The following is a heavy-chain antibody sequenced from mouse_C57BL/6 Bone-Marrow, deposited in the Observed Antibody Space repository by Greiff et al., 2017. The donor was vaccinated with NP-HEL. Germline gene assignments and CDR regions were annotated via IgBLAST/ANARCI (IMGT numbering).Heavy chain of an antibody. J-gene: IGHJ2*01. D-gene: IGHD2-3*01. CDR2: INPNNGGT. CDR3: ARSYDGYYVGGFDY. V-gene: IGHV1-26*01. CDR1: GYTFTDYY. Sequence: VQLQQSGPELVKPGASVKISCKASGYTFTDYYMNWVKQSHGKSLEWIGDINPNNGGTSYNQKFKGKATLTVDKSSRTAYMELRSLTSEDSAVYYCARSYDGYYVGGFDYWGQGTTLTVSS.